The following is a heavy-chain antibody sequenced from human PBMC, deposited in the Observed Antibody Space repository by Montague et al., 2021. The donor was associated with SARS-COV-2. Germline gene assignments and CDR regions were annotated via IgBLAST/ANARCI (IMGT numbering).Heavy chain of an antibody. CDR1: GFTFSSYA. J-gene: IGHJ3*01. D-gene: IGHD3-16*01. CDR3: ARPLGGSLNDAFDF. CDR2: ISYDGSNK. Sequence: SLRLSCAASGFTFSSYAMHWVRQAPGKGLEWVAVISYDGSNKYYADSVKGRFTISRDNSKNTLYLQMNSLRAEDTAVYYCARPLGGSLNDAFDFWGQGTMVTVSS. V-gene: IGHV3-30*04.